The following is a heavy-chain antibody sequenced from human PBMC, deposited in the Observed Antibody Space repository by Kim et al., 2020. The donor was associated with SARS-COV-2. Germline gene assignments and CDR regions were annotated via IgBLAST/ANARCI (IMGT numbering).Heavy chain of an antibody. J-gene: IGHJ6*02. CDR2: IYHSGST. Sequence: SETLSLTCAVSGGSISSGGYSWSWIRQPPGKGLEWIGYIYHSGSTYYNPSLKSRVTISVDRSKNQFSLKLSSVTAADTAVYYCARTIAVEDYYGMDVWGQGTTVTVSS. V-gene: IGHV4-30-2*01. D-gene: IGHD6-19*01. CDR1: GGSISSGGYS. CDR3: ARTIAVEDYYGMDV.